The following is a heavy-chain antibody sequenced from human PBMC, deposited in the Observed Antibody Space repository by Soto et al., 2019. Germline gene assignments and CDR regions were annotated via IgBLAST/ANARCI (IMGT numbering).Heavy chain of an antibody. J-gene: IGHJ4*02. D-gene: IGHD5-12*01. CDR3: ARDHHRYSGYDYVDY. Sequence: GGSLRLSCVASGFTFSDYYMSWIRQAPGKGLEWVSYISSSISYINYADSVKGRFTISRDNAKNSLYLQMDSLRAEDTAVYYCARDHHRYSGYDYVDYWGQGTLVTVSS. V-gene: IGHV3-11*05. CDR2: ISSSISYI. CDR1: GFTFSDYY.